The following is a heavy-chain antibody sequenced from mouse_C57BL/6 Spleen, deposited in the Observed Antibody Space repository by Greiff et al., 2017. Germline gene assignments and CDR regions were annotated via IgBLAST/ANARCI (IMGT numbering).Heavy chain of an antibody. CDR2: ISYDGSN. CDR3: TREFITTVVASVDV. V-gene: IGHV3-6*01. J-gene: IGHJ1*03. D-gene: IGHD1-1*01. CDR1: GYSITSGYY. Sequence: EVQLQESGPGLVKPSQSLSLTCSVTGYSITSGYYWDWIRQFPGNKLEWMGYISYDGSNNYNPSLKNRISITRDTSKNQFFLKLNSVTTEDTATYYCTREFITTVVASVDVWGTGTTVTVSS.